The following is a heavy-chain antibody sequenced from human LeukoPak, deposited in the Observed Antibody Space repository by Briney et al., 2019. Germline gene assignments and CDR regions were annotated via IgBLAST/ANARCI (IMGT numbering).Heavy chain of an antibody. D-gene: IGHD6-13*01. Sequence: ASVKVSCKASGYTFTRYSMHWVRQAPGHRLEWMGWINAGNGYTKYSQKFQGRVTITRDTSASTAYMELSRLRSDDTAVYYCARGHSSSSGRVFDYWGQGTLVTVSS. CDR3: ARGHSSSSGRVFDY. CDR1: GYTFTRYS. J-gene: IGHJ4*02. V-gene: IGHV1-3*01. CDR2: INAGNGYT.